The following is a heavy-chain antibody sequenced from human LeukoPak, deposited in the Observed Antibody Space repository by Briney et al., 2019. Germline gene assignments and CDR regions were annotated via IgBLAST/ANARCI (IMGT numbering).Heavy chain of an antibody. CDR1: GGSISSYY. D-gene: IGHD1-26*01. V-gene: IGHV4-4*07. CDR2: IYTSGST. Sequence: SETLSLTCTVSGGSISSYYWSWIRQPAGKGLEWIGRIYTSGSTNYNPSLKSRVTMSVDTSKNQFSLKPSSVTAADTAVYYCARDGSGSYYYYYGMDVWGQGTTVTVSS. CDR3: ARDGSGSYYYYYGMDV. J-gene: IGHJ6*02.